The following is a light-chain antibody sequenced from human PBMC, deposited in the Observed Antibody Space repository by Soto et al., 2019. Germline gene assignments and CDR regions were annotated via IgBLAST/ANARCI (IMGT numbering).Light chain of an antibody. J-gene: IGKJ1*01. Sequence: EIVMTQSPATLCVSRGGMAALSFRASQSISGALAWYQQKPGQAPRLLIYGASTRATTFPARFSGSGSGTDFTLTISSLQSEDFAVYYCQQYNNWPWTFGQGTKVDIK. CDR1: QSISGA. V-gene: IGKV3-15*01. CDR2: GAS. CDR3: QQYNNWPWT.